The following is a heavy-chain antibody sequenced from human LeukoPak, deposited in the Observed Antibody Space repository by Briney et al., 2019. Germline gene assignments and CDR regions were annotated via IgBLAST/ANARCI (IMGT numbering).Heavy chain of an antibody. CDR2: VSRSGAAT. V-gene: IGHV3-23*01. J-gene: IGHJ4*02. CDR1: AFTFRSYA. D-gene: IGHD6-13*01. CDR3: ARDTLGLPGTRYFFDS. Sequence: PGGSLRLSCATSAFTFRSYAMTWVRQAPGRGLEWVSSVSRSGAATFYADSVKGRFTISRDNSKNTLYLQVYSLRAEDTALYYCARDTLGLPGTRYFFDSWGQGTLVTVSS.